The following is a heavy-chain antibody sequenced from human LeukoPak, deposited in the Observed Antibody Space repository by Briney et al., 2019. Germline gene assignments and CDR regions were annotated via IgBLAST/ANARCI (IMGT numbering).Heavy chain of an antibody. CDR1: GFTFSSYG. D-gene: IGHD3-10*01. J-gene: IGHJ6*02. CDR2: ISYDGSNK. CDR3: SMGFGELLFDTKGTDYYYGMDV. V-gene: IGHV3-30*03. Sequence: PGGSLRLSCAAPGFTFSSYGMHWVRQAPGKGLEWVAVISYDGSNKYYADSVKGRFTISRDNSKNTLYLQMNSLRAEDTAVYYCSMGFGELLFDTKGTDYYYGMDVWGQGTTVTVSS.